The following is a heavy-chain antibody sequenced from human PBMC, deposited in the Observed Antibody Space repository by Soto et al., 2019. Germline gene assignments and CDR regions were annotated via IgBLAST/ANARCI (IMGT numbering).Heavy chain of an antibody. CDR3: AKDPAAIPRGAFDI. V-gene: IGHV3-23*01. CDR2: ISGSGGST. CDR1: GFTFSSYA. D-gene: IGHD2-2*01. J-gene: IGHJ3*02. Sequence: EVQLLESGGGLVKPGGSLRLSCAASGFTFSSYAMSWVRQAPGKGLEWVSAISGSGGSTDYAESVKGRFTISRDNSKNTVDLEMNSRRAEDTAVYYCAKDPAAIPRGAFDIWGQGTVVTVSS.